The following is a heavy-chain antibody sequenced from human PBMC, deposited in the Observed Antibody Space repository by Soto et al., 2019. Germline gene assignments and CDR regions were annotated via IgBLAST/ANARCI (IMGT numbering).Heavy chain of an antibody. D-gene: IGHD6-6*01. Sequence: SVKVSCKASGGTFSSYAISWVRQAPGQGLEWMGGIIPIFGTANYAQKFQGRVTITADESTSTAYMELSSLRSEDTAVYYCARDRSLAARDAFDIWGQGTMVTVSS. CDR2: IIPIFGTA. V-gene: IGHV1-69*13. CDR3: ARDRSLAARDAFDI. CDR1: GGTFSSYA. J-gene: IGHJ3*02.